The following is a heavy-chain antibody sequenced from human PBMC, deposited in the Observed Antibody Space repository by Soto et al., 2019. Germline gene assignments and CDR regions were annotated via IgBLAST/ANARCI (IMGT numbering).Heavy chain of an antibody. CDR2: MYYTGVT. CDR1: GDSITSGGYF. Sequence: QVQLQESGPGLVKPSQTLSLTCTVSGDSITSGGYFWTWIRQHPGKALEWIGCMYYTGVTWYNPSLQSRVTISIDTSKNQFSLNLSSITAADTAVYFCARDLRGRGSGRFHPWCQGTLVTVSS. J-gene: IGHJ5*02. D-gene: IGHD3-10*01. CDR3: ARDLRGRGSGRFHP. V-gene: IGHV4-31*03.